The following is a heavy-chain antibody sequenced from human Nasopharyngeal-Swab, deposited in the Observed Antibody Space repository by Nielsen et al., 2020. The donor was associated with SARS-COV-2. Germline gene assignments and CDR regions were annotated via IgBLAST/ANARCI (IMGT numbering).Heavy chain of an antibody. CDR3: ARDRWGMLPTH. J-gene: IGHJ4*02. CDR2: IYTSGDT. V-gene: IGHV4-61*09. CDR1: GGSITNGNYQ. Sequence: SETLSLTCTVSGGSITNGNYQWSWIRQPAGKGLEWLGHIYTSGDTKYNASLESRVTISMDTSKNQFSLKLTSVTAADTAVFYCARDRWGMLPTHWGQGILVTVSS. D-gene: IGHD4/OR15-4a*01.